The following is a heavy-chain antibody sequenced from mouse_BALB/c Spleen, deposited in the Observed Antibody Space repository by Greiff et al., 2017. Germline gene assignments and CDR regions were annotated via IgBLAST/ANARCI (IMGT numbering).Heavy chain of an antibody. J-gene: IGHJ4*01. CDR1: GFTFSSFG. CDR2: ISSGSSTI. V-gene: IGHV5-17*02. Sequence: EVMLVESGGGLVQPGGSRKLSCAASGFTFSSFGMHWVRQAPEKGLEWVAYISSGSSTIYYADTVKGRFTISRDNPKNTLFLQMTSLRSEDTAMYYCARAVMDYWGQGTSVTVSS. CDR3: ARAVMDY.